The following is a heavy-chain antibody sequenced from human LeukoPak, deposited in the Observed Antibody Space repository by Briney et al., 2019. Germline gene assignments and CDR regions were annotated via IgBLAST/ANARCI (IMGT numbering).Heavy chain of an antibody. J-gene: IGHJ4*02. CDR3: ARRSNKGPYSYITNDY. CDR1: GGPISSIDYY. D-gene: IGHD5-18*01. Sequence: IPSETLSLTCTVSGGPISSIDYYWGWIRQPPGKGLEWIGSIDHSGGTYYNPSLKSRVTIPADTSNNQFSLNLSSVPAADTAVYYCARRSNKGPYSYITNDYWGQGILVTVSS. V-gene: IGHV4-39*01. CDR2: IDHSGGT.